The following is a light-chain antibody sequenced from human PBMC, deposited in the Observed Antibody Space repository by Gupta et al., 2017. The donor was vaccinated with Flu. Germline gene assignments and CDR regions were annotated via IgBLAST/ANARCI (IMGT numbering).Light chain of an antibody. V-gene: IGLV3-21*02. CDR1: YVGDKV. Sequence: GIYVGDKVLCYYQLKPGDATVMVVYDDTDRPSGIPERFSGSNAGNSATLTITGVDAEDEDDYCWHVWDSGSEHYVFGTGTKVTVI. J-gene: IGLJ1*01. CDR3: HVWDSGSEHYV. CDR2: DDT.